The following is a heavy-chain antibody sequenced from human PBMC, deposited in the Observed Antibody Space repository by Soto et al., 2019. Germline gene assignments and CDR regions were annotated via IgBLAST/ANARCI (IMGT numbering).Heavy chain of an antibody. V-gene: IGHV1-18*01. CDR2: ISGSNGDT. CDR3: AREQYSNGLRYFDL. D-gene: IGHD4-4*01. J-gene: IGHJ2*01. Sequence: ASVKVSCKASGYSFTNYDISWVRQAPGQGLDWMGWISGSNGDTYYARNFQGRVTMTTDTTTNTAYMELRRLTSDDTAVFYCAREQYSNGLRYFDLWG. CDR1: GYSFTNYD.